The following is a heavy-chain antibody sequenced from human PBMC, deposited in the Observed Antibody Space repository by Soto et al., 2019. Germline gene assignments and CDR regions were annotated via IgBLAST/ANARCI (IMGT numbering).Heavy chain of an antibody. Sequence: PGGSLRLSCTASGFTFGDYAMSWFRQAPGKGLEWVGFIRSKAYGGTTEYAASVKGRFTISRDDSKSIAYLQMNSLKTEDTAVYYCTKNTYYYGSGNFWFDPWGQGTLVTVSS. V-gene: IGHV3-49*03. CDR1: GFTFGDYA. CDR2: IRSKAYGGTT. CDR3: TKNTYYYGSGNFWFDP. J-gene: IGHJ5*02. D-gene: IGHD3-10*01.